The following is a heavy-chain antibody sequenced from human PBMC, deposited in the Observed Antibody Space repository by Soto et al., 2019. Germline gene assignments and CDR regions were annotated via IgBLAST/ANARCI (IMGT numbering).Heavy chain of an antibody. V-gene: IGHV3-13*01. CDR1: GFAFRLYD. J-gene: IGHJ3*01. CDR3: ARVQNHGQGDAFNL. CDR2: ISTADYT. Sequence: EQLVESGGGLVQPGQSLRLSCVASGFAFRLYDMHWVRHLSGQGLEWVSGISTADYTYYAGSVRGRFTISRDNAQTSLYLQLNNPRAGDTGKYYCARVQNHGQGDAFNLWGQGKMVTGS.